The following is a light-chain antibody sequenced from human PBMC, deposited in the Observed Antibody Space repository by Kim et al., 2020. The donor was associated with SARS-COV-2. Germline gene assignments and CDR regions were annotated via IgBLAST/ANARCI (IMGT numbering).Light chain of an antibody. J-gene: IGKJ2*01. CDR3: HQYKSYPYT. CDR2: EAS. CDR1: QTINSW. Sequence: DIQMTQSPSTLSASVGDSVTITCRASQTINSWLAWYQQKPGKAPKLLIYEASGLESGVPSRFSGTESGTEFTLTISSLQPDDSATYYCHQYKSYPYTFGQGTKLEIK. V-gene: IGKV1-5*01.